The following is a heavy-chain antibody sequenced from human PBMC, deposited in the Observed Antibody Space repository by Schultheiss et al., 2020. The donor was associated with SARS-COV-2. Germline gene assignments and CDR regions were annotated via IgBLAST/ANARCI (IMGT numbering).Heavy chain of an antibody. CDR2: ISYDGSNK. V-gene: IGHV3-30*18. CDR1: GFTFSSYG. J-gene: IGHJ6*02. D-gene: IGHD5-18*01. Sequence: GGSLRLSCAASGFTFSSYGMHWVRQAPGKGLEWVAVISYDGSNKNYADSMKGRFTISRDNSKNTLYLQMNSLRTEDTAVYYCAKDSGYSYGSYYYYGMDVWGQGTTVTVSS. CDR3: AKDSGYSYGSYYYYGMDV.